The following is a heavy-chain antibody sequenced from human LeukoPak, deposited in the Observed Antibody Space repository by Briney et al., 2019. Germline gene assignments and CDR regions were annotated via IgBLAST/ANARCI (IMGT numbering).Heavy chain of an antibody. Sequence: SETLSLTCAVSGGSISSGGYSWSWIRQPPGKGLEWIGYIYHSGSTYYNPSLKSRVTISVDRSKSQFSLKLSSVTAADTAVYYCARGRGYSYGYGGYFDYWGQGTLVTVSS. D-gene: IGHD5-18*01. J-gene: IGHJ4*02. CDR2: IYHSGST. CDR1: GGSISSGGYS. CDR3: ARGRGYSYGYGGYFDY. V-gene: IGHV4-30-2*01.